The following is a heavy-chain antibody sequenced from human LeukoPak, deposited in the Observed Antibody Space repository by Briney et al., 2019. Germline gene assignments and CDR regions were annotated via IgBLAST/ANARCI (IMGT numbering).Heavy chain of an antibody. J-gene: IGHJ3*02. CDR3: ARHLFGEEAFDI. D-gene: IGHD3-10*02. Sequence: SETLSLTCAVYGGSFSGYYWSWIRQPPGKGLEWIGEINHSGSTNYNPSLKSRVTISVDTSKNQFSLKLSSVTAADTAVYYCARHLFGEEAFDIWGQGTMVTVSS. CDR1: GGSFSGYY. CDR2: INHSGST. V-gene: IGHV4-34*01.